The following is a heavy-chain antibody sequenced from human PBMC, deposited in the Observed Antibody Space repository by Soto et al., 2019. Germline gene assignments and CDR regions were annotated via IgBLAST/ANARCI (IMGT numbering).Heavy chain of an antibody. CDR1: GGSISSTPYY. Sequence: SETLSLTCSVSGGSISSTPYYWGWIRQPPGKGLEWLGTIYYSGTTSYNPSLKSRVIISVDTSNNQFFLKLRSVTAADTAVYYCARHRQYYDTSGYQQRYFDYWGQGTQVTVSS. V-gene: IGHV4-39*01. D-gene: IGHD3-22*01. CDR3: ARHRQYYDTSGYQQRYFDY. J-gene: IGHJ4*02. CDR2: IYYSGTT.